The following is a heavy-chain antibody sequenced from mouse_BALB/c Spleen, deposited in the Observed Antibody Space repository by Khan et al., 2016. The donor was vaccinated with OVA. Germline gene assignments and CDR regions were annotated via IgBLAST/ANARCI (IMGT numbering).Heavy chain of an antibody. CDR1: GYTFTSYW. D-gene: IGHD1-1*01. J-gene: IGHJ4*01. V-gene: IGHV1S41*01. Sequence: DLVKPGASVKLSCKASGYTFTSYWINWIKQRPGQGLEWIGRIAPGSGSDYYNDMFKGKATLTIDTSSSTAYLQVRSLSSEDSAVYVGARSNDYGSGLYALDDWGQGTSGTVSS. CDR2: IAPGSGSD. CDR3: ARSNDYGSGLYALDD.